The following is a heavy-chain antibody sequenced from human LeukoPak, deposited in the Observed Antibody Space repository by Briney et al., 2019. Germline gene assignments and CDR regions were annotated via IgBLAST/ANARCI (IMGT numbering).Heavy chain of an antibody. J-gene: IGHJ4*02. Sequence: GGSLRLSCAASGFTFSSYAMSWVRQAPGKGLECVSGISGSGGSTYYADSVKGRFTISRDKSKNTLYLQMNSLRAEDTAVYYCAKSRLLLEWTYFDYWGQGTLVTVSS. D-gene: IGHD3-3*01. CDR3: AKSRLLLEWTYFDY. CDR1: GFTFSSYA. CDR2: ISGSGGST. V-gene: IGHV3-23*01.